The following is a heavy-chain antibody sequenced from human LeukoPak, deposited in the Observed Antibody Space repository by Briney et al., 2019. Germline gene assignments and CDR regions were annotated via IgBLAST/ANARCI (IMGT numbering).Heavy chain of an antibody. J-gene: IGHJ6*03. V-gene: IGHV4-31*03. D-gene: IGHD2-15*01. CDR3: AQSLASRTYYYYYYMDV. CDR1: GGSISSGGYY. CDR2: IYYSGST. Sequence: SETLSLTCTVSGGSISSGGYYWSWIRQHPGKGLEWIGYIYYSGSTYYNPSPKSRVTISVDTSKNQFSLKLSSVTAADTAVYYCAQSLASRTYYYYYYMDVWGKGTTVTVSS.